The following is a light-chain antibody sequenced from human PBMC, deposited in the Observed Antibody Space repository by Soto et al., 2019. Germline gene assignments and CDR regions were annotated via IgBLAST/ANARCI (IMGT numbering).Light chain of an antibody. CDR2: GAS. CDR1: QSVSSN. CDR3: QQYNNCSLLYT. J-gene: IGKJ2*01. V-gene: IGKV3-15*01. Sequence: EIVMTQSPATLSVSPGERATLSCRASQSVSSNLALYQQKPGQAPRLLLHGASTRATGIPARLSGSGSGTEFTLTISSLQSVDFAVYYCQQYNNCSLLYTFGQGTKLEIK.